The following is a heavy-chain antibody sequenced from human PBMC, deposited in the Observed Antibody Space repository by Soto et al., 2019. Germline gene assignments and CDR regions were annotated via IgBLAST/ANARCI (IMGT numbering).Heavy chain of an antibody. V-gene: IGHV4-31*03. CDR2: IYYSWST. CDR1: GASISSGGYY. J-gene: IGHJ4*02. Sequence: SLSLTCPVSGASISSGGYYWSWIRQHPGKGLEWIGYIYYSWSTYYNPSLKSRVTISVDASKNQFSLKLSSVTAADTAVYYCARSRPFTGFDYWGQGTLVTVYS. CDR3: ARSRPFTGFDY. D-gene: IGHD3-10*01.